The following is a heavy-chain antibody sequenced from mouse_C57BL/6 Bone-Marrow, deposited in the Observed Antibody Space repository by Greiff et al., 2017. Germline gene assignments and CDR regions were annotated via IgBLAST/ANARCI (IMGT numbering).Heavy chain of an antibody. CDR2: IHPNSGST. CDR1: GYTFTSYW. CDR3: ARLGIYYGNYVTWYFDV. J-gene: IGHJ1*03. V-gene: IGHV1-64*01. Sequence: QVQLQQPGAELVKPGASVKLSCKASGYTFTSYWMHWVKQRPGQGLEWIGMIHPNSGSTNYNEKFKSKATLTVDKSSSTAYMQLSSLTSEDSAVYYCARLGIYYGNYVTWYFDVWGTGTTVTVSS. D-gene: IGHD2-1*01.